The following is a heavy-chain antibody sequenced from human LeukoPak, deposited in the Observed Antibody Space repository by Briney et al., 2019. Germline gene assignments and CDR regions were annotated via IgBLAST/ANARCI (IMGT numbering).Heavy chain of an antibody. CDR2: IGTAGDT. V-gene: IGHV3-13*01. D-gene: IGHD3-10*01. Sequence: GGSLRLSCAASGFTFSSYDMHWVRQATGRGLEWVSAIGTAGDTYYPGSVKGRFTISRENAKNSLYLQMNSLRAGDTAVYYCARGRLLWFGDDYFDYWGQGTLVTVSS. CDR1: GFTFSSYD. CDR3: ARGRLLWFGDDYFDY. J-gene: IGHJ4*02.